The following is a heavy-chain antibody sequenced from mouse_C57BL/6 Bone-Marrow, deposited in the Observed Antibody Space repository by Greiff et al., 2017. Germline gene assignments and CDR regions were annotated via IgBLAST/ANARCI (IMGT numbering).Heavy chain of an antibody. J-gene: IGHJ3*01. CDR2: IDPISGGT. Sequence: VQLQQPGPGLLRLGASVNRSGKASASTFPGSWMPWWRRGPGGGLGWMGRIDPISGGTKYNEKFKSKATRTVDKPSSTAYMQLSSLTSEDSAVYYCARSYYGSSPWFAYWGQGTLVTVSA. CDR1: ASTFPGSW. CDR3: ARSYYGSSPWFAY. D-gene: IGHD1-1*01. V-gene: IGHV1-72*01.